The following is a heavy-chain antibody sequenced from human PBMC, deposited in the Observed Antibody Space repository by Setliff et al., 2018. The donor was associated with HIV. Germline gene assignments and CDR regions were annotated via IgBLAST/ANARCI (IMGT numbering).Heavy chain of an antibody. CDR3: TTDLGSGRFSWNNN. Sequence: AGGSLRLSCAASGFSFTDVWMNWVRQAPGKGLEWVGRIKSRTDGGATDYAAPVKGRFSISRDESKKTLYLQMDSLKTEDTAMYYCTTDLGSGRFSWNNNWGQGTLVTLSS. D-gene: IGHD1-26*01. J-gene: IGHJ4*02. CDR2: IKSRTDGGAT. CDR1: GFSFTDVW. V-gene: IGHV3-15*01.